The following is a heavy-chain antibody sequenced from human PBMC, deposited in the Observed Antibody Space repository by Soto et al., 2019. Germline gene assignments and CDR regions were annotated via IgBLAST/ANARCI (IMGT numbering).Heavy chain of an antibody. J-gene: IGHJ4*02. CDR3: AISSTVTKEAIDY. Sequence: EVQLVESGGGLVQHGGSLRLSCAASGFTFSSYWMSWVRQAPGKGLEWVANLKQDGSEKYYADSVRGRFTISRDNAKDSLYLHMNSLRAEDTAVYYCAISSTVTKEAIDYWGQGTLVTVSS. CDR1: GFTFSSYW. V-gene: IGHV3-7*01. D-gene: IGHD4-17*01. CDR2: LKQDGSEK.